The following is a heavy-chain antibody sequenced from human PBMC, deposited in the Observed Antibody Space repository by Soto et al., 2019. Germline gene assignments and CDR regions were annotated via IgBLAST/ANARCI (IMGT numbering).Heavy chain of an antibody. CDR3: ARDFGDSRGSYYYYGMDV. Sequence: GGSLRLSCAAPGFTASVNLMNWVRQAPGKGLEWVSVINNGGSTDYADSVKGRFTISRDNAKNLLYLQMNSLRAEDTAVYYCARDFGDSRGSYYYYGMDVWGQGTTVTVSS. CDR1: GFTASVNL. D-gene: IGHD2-21*02. CDR2: INNGGST. V-gene: IGHV3-66*01. J-gene: IGHJ6*02.